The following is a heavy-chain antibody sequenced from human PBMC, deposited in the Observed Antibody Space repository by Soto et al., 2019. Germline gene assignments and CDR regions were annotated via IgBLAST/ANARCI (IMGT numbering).Heavy chain of an antibody. Sequence: QVQLQESGPGLVKPSETLTLTGAVSGASISTVKWWSWVRQPPGKGLDWIGEISHSVSANYNPAPRSRDTIEVDKSKNQFSMKLDVTAADTAMYYCTRDGDYGYSLDYWGQGTLFTFSS. CDR1: GASISTVKW. J-gene: IGHJ4*02. V-gene: IGHV4-4*02. D-gene: IGHD2-21*01. CDR3: TRDGDYGYSLDY. CDR2: ISHSVSA.